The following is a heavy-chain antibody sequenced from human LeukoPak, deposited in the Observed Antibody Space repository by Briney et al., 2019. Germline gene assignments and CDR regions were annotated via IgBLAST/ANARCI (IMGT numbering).Heavy chain of an antibody. CDR3: ARHISPWKYPDAFDI. J-gene: IGHJ3*02. D-gene: IGHD1-7*01. Sequence: GGSLRLSCAASGFTFSTYTMHWVRQAPGKGLEWVAVISYDGSNKYYADSVKGRFTISRDNSMNTLYLQINSLRAEDTAVYYCARHISPWKYPDAFDIWGQGTMVTVSS. CDR2: ISYDGSNK. V-gene: IGHV3-30*04. CDR1: GFTFSTYT.